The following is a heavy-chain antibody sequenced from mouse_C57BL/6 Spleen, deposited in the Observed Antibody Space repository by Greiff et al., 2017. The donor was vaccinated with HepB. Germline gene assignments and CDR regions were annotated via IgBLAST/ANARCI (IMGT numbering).Heavy chain of an antibody. CDR3: TRWYTAQATYNY. CDR2: IYPGNSDT. CDR1: GYTFTSYW. D-gene: IGHD3-2*02. Sequence: VQLQQSGTVLARPGASVKMSCKTSGYTFTSYWMHWVKQRPGQGLEWIGAIYPGNSDTSYNQKFKGKAKLTAVTSASTAYMELSSLTNEDSAVYYCTRWYTAQATYNYWGQGTTLTVSS. V-gene: IGHV1-5*01. J-gene: IGHJ2*01.